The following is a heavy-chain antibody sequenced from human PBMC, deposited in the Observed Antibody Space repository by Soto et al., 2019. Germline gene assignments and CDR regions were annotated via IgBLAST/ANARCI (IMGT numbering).Heavy chain of an antibody. CDR2: INTDGSNT. CDR3: AREFCSGGNCYTYYFDP. Sequence: GGSLRLSCAASGFTFNRYWMHWVRHAPGKGLVWVSHINTDGSNTNYADSVKGRFTISRDNAKSTLFLQMNSLRDEDTAVYYCAREFCSGGNCYTYYFDPWGQGIPVTVSS. V-gene: IGHV3-74*01. D-gene: IGHD2-15*01. J-gene: IGHJ5*02. CDR1: GFTFNRYW.